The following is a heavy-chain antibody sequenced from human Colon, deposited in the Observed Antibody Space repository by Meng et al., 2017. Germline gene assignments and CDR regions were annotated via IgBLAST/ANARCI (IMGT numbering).Heavy chain of an antibody. CDR2: ISTTGSIA. V-gene: IGHV3-11*01. D-gene: IGHD3-22*01. Sequence: VQLVESGGGLVKPGGSLRLSCAAPGFIFSDYYMAWIRQTPGKGLEWVSYISTTGSIAYYADSVKGRFTISRDNAKNSVYLQMNSLRAEDTAVYYCATTGSRSSGSWGQGTLVTVSS. CDR1: GFIFSDYY. CDR3: ATTGSRSSGS. J-gene: IGHJ4*02.